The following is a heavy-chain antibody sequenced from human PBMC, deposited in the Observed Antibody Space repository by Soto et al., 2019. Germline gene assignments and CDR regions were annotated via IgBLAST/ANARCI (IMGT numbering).Heavy chain of an antibody. J-gene: IGHJ6*02. CDR1: GFTFSSYA. V-gene: IGHV3-23*01. D-gene: IGHD4-17*01. CDR2: ISGSGGST. CDR3: AKDHGYGDADYYYGMDV. Sequence: GGSLRLSCAASGFTFSSYAMSWVRQAPGKGLEWVSAISGSGGSTYYADSVKGRFTISRDNSKNTLYLQMNSLRAEDTAVYCCAKDHGYGDADYYYGMDVWGQGTTVTVSS.